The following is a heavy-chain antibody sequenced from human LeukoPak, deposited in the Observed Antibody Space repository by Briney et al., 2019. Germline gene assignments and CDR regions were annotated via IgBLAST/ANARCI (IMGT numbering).Heavy chain of an antibody. V-gene: IGHV3-21*01. J-gene: IGHJ4*02. CDR1: GFTFSSYS. Sequence: GGSLRLSCAASGFTFSSYSMNWVRQAPGKGLEWVSSISSSSSYIYYADSVKGRFTISRDNAKNSLYLQMNSLRAEDTAVYYCARGGHGGPKRFDYWGQGTLVTVSS. CDR2: ISSSSSYI. CDR3: ARGGHGGPKRFDY.